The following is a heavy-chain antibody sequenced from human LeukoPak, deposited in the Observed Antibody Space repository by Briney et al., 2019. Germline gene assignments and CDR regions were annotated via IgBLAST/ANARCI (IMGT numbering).Heavy chain of an antibody. D-gene: IGHD4-17*01. CDR1: GFTFSVYY. J-gene: IGHJ4*02. Sequence: PGGSLRLFCAASGFTFSVYYMSWIRQAPGKGLEWVSYISSSSSSYTNYADSVKGRFTISRDNAKNSLYLQMNSLRAEDTAVYYCARVKSDYGDYHPFDYWGQGTLVTVSS. V-gene: IGHV3-11*06. CDR3: ARVKSDYGDYHPFDY. CDR2: ISSSSSSYT.